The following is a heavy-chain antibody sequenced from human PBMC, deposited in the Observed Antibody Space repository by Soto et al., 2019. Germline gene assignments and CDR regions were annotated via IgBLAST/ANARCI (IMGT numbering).Heavy chain of an antibody. CDR3: ARKVPVGSRRGTGGYYYYMDV. V-gene: IGHV4-34*01. D-gene: IGHD3-10*01. J-gene: IGHJ6*03. CDR2: INHSGST. Sequence: WETLCLTCACYVGSCNGYYWSGIREPPAEGLEWIGEINHSGSTNYNPSLKSRVTISVDTSKNQFSLKLSSVTATDTAVYYCARKVPVGSRRGTGGYYYYMDVWGKGPTVT. CDR1: VGSCNGYY.